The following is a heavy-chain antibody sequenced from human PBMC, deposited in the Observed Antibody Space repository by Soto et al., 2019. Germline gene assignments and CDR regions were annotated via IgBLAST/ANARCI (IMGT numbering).Heavy chain of an antibody. CDR1: GFTVGSNY. J-gene: IGHJ4*02. CDR3: ATWSAIFDFKD. D-gene: IGHD3-3*01. V-gene: IGHV3-66*01. CDR2: IYSGGSK. Sequence: GGSLRLSCAASGFTVGSNYMSWVRQAPGKGLEWVSGIYSGGSKYYADSVKDRFNNSRDNSKNTLNLQVNTLRAEDTHVDFSATWSAIFDFKDWGQGTLVTVS.